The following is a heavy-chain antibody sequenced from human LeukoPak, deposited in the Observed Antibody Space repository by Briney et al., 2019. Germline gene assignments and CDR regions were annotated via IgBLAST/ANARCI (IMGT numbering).Heavy chain of an antibody. Sequence: PSETLSLTCTVSGGSISSSSYYWGWIRQPPGKGLEWIGSIYYSGSTYYNPSLKSRVTISVDTSKNQFSLNLSSVTAAGTAVYYCARLYYDSSGYYQICYFDYWGQGTLVTVSS. CDR3: ARLYYDSSGYYQICYFDY. CDR1: GGSISSSSYY. J-gene: IGHJ4*02. D-gene: IGHD3-22*01. V-gene: IGHV4-39*01. CDR2: IYYSGST.